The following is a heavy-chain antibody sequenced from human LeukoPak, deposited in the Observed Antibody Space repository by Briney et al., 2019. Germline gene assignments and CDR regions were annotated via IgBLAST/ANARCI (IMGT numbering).Heavy chain of an antibody. D-gene: IGHD4-23*01. CDR1: GFTFSSNA. V-gene: IGHV3-23*01. Sequence: GGSLRLSCAASGFTFSSNAMSWVRQAPGKGLAWVSGISGSGGSTYYADSVKGRFTISRDNSKNTMYLQMNSLRVEDTAVYYCARGGYDYGGNGSWFDPWGQETLVTVSS. CDR3: ARGGYDYGGNGSWFDP. CDR2: ISGSGGST. J-gene: IGHJ5*02.